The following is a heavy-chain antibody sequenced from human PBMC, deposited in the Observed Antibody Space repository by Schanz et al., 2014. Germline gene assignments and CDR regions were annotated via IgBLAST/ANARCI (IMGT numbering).Heavy chain of an antibody. J-gene: IGHJ4*02. D-gene: IGHD3-22*01. CDR3: AKDISDTSGKDDD. CDR2: ILGLASTT. Sequence: EVQLLESGGGLVQPGGSLRLSCAASGFTFSTSAMSWVRQVPGKGLEWVSAILGLASTTYYADSVKGRFTISRDNSKNVLYLQMNSLRAEDTAVYYCAKDISDTSGKDDDWGQGTLVTVSS. CDR1: GFTFSTSA. V-gene: IGHV3-23*01.